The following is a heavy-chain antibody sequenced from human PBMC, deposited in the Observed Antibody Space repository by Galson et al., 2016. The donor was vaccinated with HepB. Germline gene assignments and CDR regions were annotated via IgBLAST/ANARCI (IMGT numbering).Heavy chain of an antibody. CDR1: GDTFSIYT. V-gene: IGHV1-69*13. CDR3: ATCRGTCYIFDQ. J-gene: IGHJ4*02. Sequence: SVKVSCKASGDTFSIYTIAWVRQAPGQGLEWMGGILPRSGTTSYAQKFRARATITADEHTSTAYKELSSLRSEDTSVYYGATCRGTCYIFDQWGQGSLVTIFS. D-gene: IGHD1-26*01. CDR2: ILPRSGTT.